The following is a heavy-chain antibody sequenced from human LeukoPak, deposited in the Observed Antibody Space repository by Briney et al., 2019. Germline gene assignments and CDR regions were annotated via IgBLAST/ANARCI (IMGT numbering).Heavy chain of an antibody. CDR2: ISYDGSNK. D-gene: IGHD1-26*01. CDR1: GFTFSSYG. V-gene: IGHV3-30*18. J-gene: IGHJ5*02. CDR3: AKDGGGWELLFWFDP. Sequence: PGRSLRLSCAASGFTFSSYGMHWVRQAPGKGLEWVAVISYDGSNKYYADSVKGRFTISRDNSKNTLYLQMNSPRAEDTAVYYCAKDGGGWELLFWFDPWGQGTLVTVSS.